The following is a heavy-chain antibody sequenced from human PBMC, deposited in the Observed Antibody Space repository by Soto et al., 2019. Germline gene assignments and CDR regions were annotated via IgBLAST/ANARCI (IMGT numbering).Heavy chain of an antibody. CDR3: AKSGRWLQLANFDY. Sequence: GGSLRLSCAASGFTFSSYAMSWVRQAPGKGLEWVSAISGSGGSTYYADSVKDRFTISRDNSKNTLYLQMNSLRAEDTAVYYCAKSGRWLQLANFDYWGQGTLVTVSS. D-gene: IGHD5-12*01. J-gene: IGHJ4*02. CDR2: ISGSGGST. V-gene: IGHV3-23*01. CDR1: GFTFSSYA.